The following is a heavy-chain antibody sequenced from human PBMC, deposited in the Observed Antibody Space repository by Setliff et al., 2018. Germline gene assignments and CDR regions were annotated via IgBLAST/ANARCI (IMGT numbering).Heavy chain of an antibody. J-gene: IGHJ4*02. Sequence: GGSLRLSCGASGFTYNNCWVSWVRQAPVKGLEWVATISDDGTNEFYADSVRGRFTVSRDNSKNMLFLQMNSLRPDDTAVYYCAKEMAEVLMTGLDFWGQGALVTVSS. CDR1: GFTYNNCW. D-gene: IGHD3-16*01. V-gene: IGHV3-30*18. CDR2: ISDDGTNE. CDR3: AKEMAEVLMTGLDF.